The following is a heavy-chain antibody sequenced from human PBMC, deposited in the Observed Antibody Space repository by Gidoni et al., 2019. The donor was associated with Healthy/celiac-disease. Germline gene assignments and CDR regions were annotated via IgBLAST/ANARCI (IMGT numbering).Heavy chain of an antibody. CDR1: GGPISSYY. V-gene: IGHV4-59*01. Sequence: QVQLQASGPALAKPSETLSLTCTVSGGPISSYYWCWIRQPPGKGLEWIGYIYYSGSTNYNPSLKSRVTISVDTSKNQFSLKLSSVTAADTAVYYCAGYYYDSSDYYYYYGMDVWGQGTTVTVSS. J-gene: IGHJ6*02. CDR3: AGYYYDSSDYYYYYGMDV. CDR2: IYYSGST. D-gene: IGHD3-22*01.